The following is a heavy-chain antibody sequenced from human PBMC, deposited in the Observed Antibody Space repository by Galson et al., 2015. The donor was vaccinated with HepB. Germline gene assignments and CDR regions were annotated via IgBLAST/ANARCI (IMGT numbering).Heavy chain of an antibody. CDR3: ARDQVLWFGSDEGGMDV. CDR1: GFTFSRYW. CDR2: ISSDGSST. J-gene: IGHJ6*02. Sequence: SVRLSCAASGFTFSRYWMHWVRQAPGQGLEWVARISSDGSSTSYAESVKGRFTISRDNAKNTMYLEMNSLRAEDTAVYYCARDQVLWFGSDEGGMDVWGQGTTVTVSS. D-gene: IGHD3-10*01. V-gene: IGHV3-74*01.